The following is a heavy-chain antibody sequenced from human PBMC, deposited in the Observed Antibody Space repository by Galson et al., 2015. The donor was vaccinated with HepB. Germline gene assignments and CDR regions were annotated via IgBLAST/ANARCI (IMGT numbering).Heavy chain of an antibody. J-gene: IGHJ4*02. CDR1: GFTFSSYS. D-gene: IGHD3-16*02. V-gene: IGHV3-21*01. CDR2: ISSSRRNI. Sequence: SLRLSCAASGFTFSSYSMNWVRQAPGKGLEWVSSISSSRRNIYYADSVKGRFTISRDNAKNSLYLQMNSLRAEDTAVYYCARDTQTYDYVWGSYRYSPLPDFRGQSPLVTVSS. CDR3: ARDTQTYDYVWGSYRYSPLPDF.